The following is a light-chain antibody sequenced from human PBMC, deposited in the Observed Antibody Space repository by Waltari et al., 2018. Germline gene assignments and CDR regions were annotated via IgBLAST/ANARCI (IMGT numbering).Light chain of an antibody. CDR2: EVS. V-gene: IGLV2-8*01. CDR3: SSYAGSNNLV. J-gene: IGLJ3*02. Sequence: QSALTQPPSASGSPGQSVTISCPGTSSDVGGYNYVSWYQQPPGKAPKLMIYEVSKRPSGVPDRFSGSNSGTTASLTVSGLQAEDEADYYCSSYAGSNNLVFGGGTKLTVL. CDR1: SSDVGGYNY.